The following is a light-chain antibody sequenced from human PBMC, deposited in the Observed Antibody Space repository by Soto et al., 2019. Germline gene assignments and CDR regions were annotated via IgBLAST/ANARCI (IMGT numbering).Light chain of an antibody. CDR3: PPYDRSRSGVV. CDR1: SSSIVAGYE. Sequence: QSVLTRPPSVSVAPGQRVTISYGGCSSSIVAGYELHWYQQLPGTAPNLRIDGHCDRPSEVPDRSSGPKSGTSASLAITGQQAWDEAEYSCPPYDRSRSGVVCGGRTQLTVL. J-gene: IGLJ2*01. V-gene: IGLV1-40*01. CDR2: GHC.